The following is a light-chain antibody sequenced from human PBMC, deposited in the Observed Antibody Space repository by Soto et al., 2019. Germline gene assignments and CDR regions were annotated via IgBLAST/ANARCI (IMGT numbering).Light chain of an antibody. Sequence: EIVLTQSPGTLSLSPGERATLSCRAIQSVSSRYLAWHQQKPGQAPRLLIYGASSRATGIPDRFSGSGSGTDFTLTISRLEPEDFAVYYCPQYGSSGTVGQGTKVDIK. CDR3: PQYGSSGT. V-gene: IGKV3-20*01. CDR2: GAS. J-gene: IGKJ1*01. CDR1: QSVSSRY.